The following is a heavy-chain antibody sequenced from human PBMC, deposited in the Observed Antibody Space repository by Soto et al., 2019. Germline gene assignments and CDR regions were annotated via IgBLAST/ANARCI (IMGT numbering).Heavy chain of an antibody. CDR1: GYSFTSYW. CDR2: IYPGDSEI. V-gene: IGHV5-51*01. CDR3: ARRDLSYDY. J-gene: IGHJ4*02. Sequence: PGESLKISCKGSGYSFTSYWIGWVRQMSGKGLEWMGIIYPGDSEIRYSPSFQGQVTISADKSISTVYLQWSSLKASDSAMYYCARRDLSYDYWGQGTLVTVSS.